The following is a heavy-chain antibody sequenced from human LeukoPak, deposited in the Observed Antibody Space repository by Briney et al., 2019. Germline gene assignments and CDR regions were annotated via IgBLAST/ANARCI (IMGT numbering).Heavy chain of an antibody. CDR1: GGSISSSSYY. CDR2: IYYSGST. Sequence: SETLSLTCTVSGGSISSSSYYWGWIRQPPGKGLEWIGSIYYSGSTYYNPSLKSRVTISVDTSKNQFSLKLSSVTAADTAVYYCATDLTQGYAFDIWGQGTMATVSS. V-gene: IGHV4-39*01. CDR3: ATDLTQGYAFDI. J-gene: IGHJ3*02. D-gene: IGHD3-3*01.